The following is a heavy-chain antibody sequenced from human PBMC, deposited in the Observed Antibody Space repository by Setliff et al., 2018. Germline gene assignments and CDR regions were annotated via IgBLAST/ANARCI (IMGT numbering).Heavy chain of an antibody. J-gene: IGHJ4*02. V-gene: IGHV4-34*01. CDR2: INHSGSG. D-gene: IGHD3-10*01. CDR1: GGSFDTYY. Sequence: SETLSLTCNVYGGSFDTYYWSWIRQPPGKGLEWFGEINHSGSGDYNPSFKGRVTISVDTSKKQFSLTLTSVTAADTALYYCRQAVVGRDGSIIYREFFDYWGQGALVTVSS. CDR3: RQAVVGRDGSIIYREFFDY.